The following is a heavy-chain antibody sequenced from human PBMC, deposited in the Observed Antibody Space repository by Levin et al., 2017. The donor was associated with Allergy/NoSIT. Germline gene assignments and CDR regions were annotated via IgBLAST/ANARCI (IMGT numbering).Heavy chain of an antibody. CDR2: ISGSGEST. D-gene: IGHD2-15*01. Sequence: ASVKVSCAASGLTFSRYAVNWVRRAPGKGLEWVSVISGSGESTYYADSVQGRFTISRDNSKNTVFLQMNSLRVEDTAIYYCAKDSLHEEVSANFWYFDLWGRGTQVTVSS. CDR1: GLTFSRYA. V-gene: IGHV3-23*01. CDR3: AKDSLHEEVSANFWYFDL. J-gene: IGHJ2*01.